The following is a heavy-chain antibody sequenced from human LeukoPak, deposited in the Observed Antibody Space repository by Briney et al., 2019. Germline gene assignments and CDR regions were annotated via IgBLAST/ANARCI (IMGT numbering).Heavy chain of an antibody. Sequence: GGSLRLSCAASGFTFSSYSMTWVRQTPGKGLEWVSAISESGGSTFFTDSVKGRFTISRDNSKNTLYLQMNSLRAEDTAVHYCAISPRNPIVDYWGQGTLVTVSS. CDR2: ISESGGST. D-gene: IGHD2/OR15-2a*01. V-gene: IGHV3-23*01. CDR1: GFTFSSYS. CDR3: AISPRNPIVDY. J-gene: IGHJ4*02.